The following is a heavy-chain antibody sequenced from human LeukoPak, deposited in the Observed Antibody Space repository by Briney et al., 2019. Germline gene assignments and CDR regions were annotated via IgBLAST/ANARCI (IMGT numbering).Heavy chain of an antibody. Sequence: ASVTVSCKASGYTFTSYAMNWVRQAPGQGLEWMGWFNPNSGGTNYAQNFQGRVTMTRDTAISTAYMELSRLRSDDTAVYYCARVRTSDAFDIWGQGTMVTVSS. V-gene: IGHV1-2*02. CDR2: FNPNSGGT. CDR1: GYTFTSYA. CDR3: ARVRTSDAFDI. J-gene: IGHJ3*02. D-gene: IGHD1-1*01.